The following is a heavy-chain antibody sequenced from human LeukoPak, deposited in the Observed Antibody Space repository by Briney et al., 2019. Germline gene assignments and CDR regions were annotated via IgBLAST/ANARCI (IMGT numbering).Heavy chain of an antibody. V-gene: IGHV1-2*02. D-gene: IGHD6-13*01. J-gene: IGHJ4*02. Sequence: ASVKVSCKASGYTFTGHYMHWVRQAPGQGLEWMGWIDAKSGGTKYAQRFQGRVTKTRDTSINTGYMELSSLTSDDTAVYYCARWRGYSSGWSGPFDDWGQGTLVTVSS. CDR3: ARWRGYSSGWSGPFDD. CDR1: GYTFTGHY. CDR2: IDAKSGGT.